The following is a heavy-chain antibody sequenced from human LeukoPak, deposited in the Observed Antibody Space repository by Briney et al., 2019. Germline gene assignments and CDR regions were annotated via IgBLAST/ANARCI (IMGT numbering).Heavy chain of an antibody. V-gene: IGHV1-8*01. D-gene: IGHD6-13*01. CDR2: MNPNSGNT. Sequence: ASVKVSCKASGYTFTGYDINWVRQATGQGLEWMGWMNPNSGNTGYAQKFQGRVTMTRNTSISTAYMELSSLRSEDTAVYYCARRYSSSPSWFDPWGQGTLVTVSS. CDR1: GYTFTGYD. CDR3: ARRYSSSPSWFDP. J-gene: IGHJ5*02.